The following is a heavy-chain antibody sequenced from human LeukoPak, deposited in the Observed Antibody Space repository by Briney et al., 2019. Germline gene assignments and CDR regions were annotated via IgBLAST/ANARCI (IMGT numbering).Heavy chain of an antibody. CDR3: ARGEEEELQQLELLFDP. CDR2: INPNSGGT. D-gene: IGHD6-13*01. J-gene: IGHJ5*02. V-gene: IGHV1-2*04. CDR1: GYTFTGYY. Sequence: ASVKVSCKASGYTFTGYYMHWVRQAPGQGLEWMGRINPNSGGTNYAQKFQGWVTMTRDTSISTAYMELSRLRSDDTAVYYCARGEEEELQQLELLFDPWGQGTLVTVSS.